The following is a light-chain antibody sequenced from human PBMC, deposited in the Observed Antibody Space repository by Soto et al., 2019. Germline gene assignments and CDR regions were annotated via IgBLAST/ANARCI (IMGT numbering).Light chain of an antibody. J-gene: IGKJ3*01. V-gene: IGKV3-11*01. CDR2: DAS. Sequence: EIVLTQSPATLSLSPGERATLSCRASQSVSSYLAWYQQKPGQAPRLLIYDASNRATGIPARFSGSGSGTDVTLTISSLDPEDFAVYYCQQRSNWLFTFGPGTKVDIK. CDR1: QSVSSY. CDR3: QQRSNWLFT.